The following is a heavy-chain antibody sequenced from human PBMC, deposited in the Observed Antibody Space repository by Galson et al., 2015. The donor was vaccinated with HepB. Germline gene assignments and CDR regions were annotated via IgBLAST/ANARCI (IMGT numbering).Heavy chain of an antibody. CDR3: ARGDDYYDSSGYVGDY. CDR1: GFTFSSYA. D-gene: IGHD3-22*01. J-gene: IGHJ4*02. CDR2: ISYDGSNK. V-gene: IGHV3-30-3*01. Sequence: SLRLSCAASGFTFSSYAMHWVRQAPGKGLEWVAVISYDGSNKYYADSVKGRFTISRDNSKNTLYLQMNSLRAEDTAVYYCARGDDYYDSSGYVGDYWGQGTLVTVSS.